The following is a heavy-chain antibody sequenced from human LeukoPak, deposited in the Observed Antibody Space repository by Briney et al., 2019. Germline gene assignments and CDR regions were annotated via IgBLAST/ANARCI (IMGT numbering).Heavy chain of an antibody. Sequence: GGSLRLSCAASGFTFSSYSMNWVRQAPGKGLEWVSSISSSSYKYYADSVKGRFTISRDNAKNSLYLQMNSLRAEDTAMYYCARDPIDGGWYENWFDPWGQGTLVTVSS. D-gene: IGHD6-19*01. V-gene: IGHV3-21*01. J-gene: IGHJ5*02. CDR3: ARDPIDGGWYENWFDP. CDR1: GFTFSSYS. CDR2: ISSSSYK.